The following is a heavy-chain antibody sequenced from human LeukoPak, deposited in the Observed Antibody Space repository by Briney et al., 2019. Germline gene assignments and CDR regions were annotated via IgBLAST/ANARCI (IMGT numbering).Heavy chain of an antibody. V-gene: IGHV5-10-1*01. CDR3: ARHKGENLYFDY. CDR1: GYSFTTYW. CDR2: IDPSDSYT. Sequence: GESLKISCKGSGYSFTTYWISWVRQMLGKGLEWMGRIDPSDSYTNYSPSFQGHVTISTDKSINTGYLQWSSLKASDNAMYYCARHKGENLYFDYWGQGTLVTVSS. J-gene: IGHJ4*02. D-gene: IGHD3-10*01.